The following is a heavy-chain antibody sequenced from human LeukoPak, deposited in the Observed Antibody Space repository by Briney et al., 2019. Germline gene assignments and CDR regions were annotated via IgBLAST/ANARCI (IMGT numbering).Heavy chain of an antibody. CDR3: VRDLPRTSGP. V-gene: IGHV3-74*01. Sequence: GGSLRLSCVASGFTFSTAWMHWARQTLGKGLVWVSHINGDGRRINYADDVKGRFTISRDNAKNTLYLQMNSLRVEDTAVYYCVRDLPRTSGPWGQGTLVTVSS. J-gene: IGHJ5*02. D-gene: IGHD3-10*01. CDR1: GFTFSTAW. CDR2: INGDGRRI.